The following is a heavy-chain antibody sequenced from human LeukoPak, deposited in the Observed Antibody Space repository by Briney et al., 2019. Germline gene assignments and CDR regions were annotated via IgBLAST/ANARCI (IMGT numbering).Heavy chain of an antibody. D-gene: IGHD3-16*01. CDR3: ARDLAGGKSH. V-gene: IGHV4-39*07. Sequence: PSETLSLTCTVSGDSISRSSYYWGWIRQPPGKGLEWIGSIFYTGTTYYNPSLKSRVTLSVDTSKNQFSLKLTSVTAADTAVYYCARDLAGGKSHWGLGTLVTVS. CDR2: IFYTGTT. CDR1: GDSISRSSYY. J-gene: IGHJ4*02.